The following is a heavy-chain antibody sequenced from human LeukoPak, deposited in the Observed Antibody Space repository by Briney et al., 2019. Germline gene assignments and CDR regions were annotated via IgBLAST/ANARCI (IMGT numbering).Heavy chain of an antibody. D-gene: IGHD6-19*01. V-gene: IGHV1-46*01. J-gene: IGHJ3*02. CDR3: ARAGTTGYSSGWYRYDAFDI. CDR2: INLTGCST. Sequence: ASVKVSCKASGYTFTSYYMHWVRQAPGQGLEWMQIINLTGCSTSYAQKFQGRVTMTRDTSTSTVYMELSSLRSEDTAVYYCARAGTTGYSSGWYRYDAFDIWGQGTMVTVSS. CDR1: GYTFTSYY.